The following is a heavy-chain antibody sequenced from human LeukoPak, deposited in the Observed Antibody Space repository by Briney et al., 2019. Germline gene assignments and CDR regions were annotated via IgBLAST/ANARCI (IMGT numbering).Heavy chain of an antibody. CDR3: ARVIRGGVDY. V-gene: IGHV3-53*01. J-gene: IGHJ4*02. CDR2: IYSGGGT. Sequence: GGSLRLSCAASGFTVSSNYMSWVRQAPGKGLEWVSVIYSGGGTYYADSVRGRFTISRDKSKNTLDLRMNSLRVEDTAVYYCARVIRGGVDYWGQGTLVTVSS. CDR1: GFTVSSNY. D-gene: IGHD3-10*01.